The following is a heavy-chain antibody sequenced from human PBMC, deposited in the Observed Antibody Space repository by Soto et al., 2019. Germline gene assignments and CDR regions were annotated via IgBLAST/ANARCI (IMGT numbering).Heavy chain of an antibody. D-gene: IGHD4-17*01. V-gene: IGHV3-21*01. J-gene: IGHJ3*02. Sequence: PGGSLRLSCAASGFTFSSYSMNWVRQAPGKGLEWVSSISSSSSYIYYADSVKGRFTISRDNAKNSLYLQMNSLRAEDTAVYYFARDPSGDYVSPAFDIWGQGTMVTVSS. CDR2: ISSSSSYI. CDR1: GFTFSSYS. CDR3: ARDPSGDYVSPAFDI.